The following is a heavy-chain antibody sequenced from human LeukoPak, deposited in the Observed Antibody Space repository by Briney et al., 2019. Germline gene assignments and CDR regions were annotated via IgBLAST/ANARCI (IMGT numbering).Heavy chain of an antibody. V-gene: IGHV3-72*01. Sequence: GGSLRLSCAGSGFIFSDFYMDWVRQAPGQGLDWVARIKTKAESYITEYAASVRGRFTISRDDSKNSMYLQMNNLKVEDTAVYYCAKDAYEWTFDYWGQGALVTVSS. D-gene: IGHD3-3*01. J-gene: IGHJ4*02. CDR3: AKDAYEWTFDY. CDR1: GFIFSDFY. CDR2: IKTKAESYIT.